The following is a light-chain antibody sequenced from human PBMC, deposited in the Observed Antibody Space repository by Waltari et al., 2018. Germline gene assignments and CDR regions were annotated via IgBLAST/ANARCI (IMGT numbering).Light chain of an antibody. Sequence: DIQMTQSPSSLSTSVGDRVTISCRASQDITSYLNWYQQQPGKAPKLLIYAASRLHRGVPSRFSGSGSGTDFTLTISRLQPEDFATYYCQQSYFTPRGNFGPGTRVDL. CDR2: AAS. J-gene: IGKJ3*01. CDR3: QQSYFTPRGN. CDR1: QDITSY. V-gene: IGKV1-39*01.